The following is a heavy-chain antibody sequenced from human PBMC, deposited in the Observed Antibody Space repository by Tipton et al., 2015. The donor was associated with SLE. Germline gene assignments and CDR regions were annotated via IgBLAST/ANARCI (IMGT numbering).Heavy chain of an antibody. J-gene: IGHJ3*02. Sequence: TLSLTCTVSGGSISSYYWSWIRQPPGKGLEWIGEINHSGSTNYNPSLKSRVTISVDTSKNQFSLKLSSVTAADTAVYYCAGAAPGVQGVNDAFDIWGQETMITVSS. CDR2: INHSGST. CDR1: GGSISSYY. D-gene: IGHD3-10*01. CDR3: AGAAPGVQGVNDAFDI. V-gene: IGHV4-34*01.